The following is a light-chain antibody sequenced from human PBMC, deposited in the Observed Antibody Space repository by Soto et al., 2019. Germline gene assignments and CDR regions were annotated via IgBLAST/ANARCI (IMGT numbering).Light chain of an antibody. CDR1: SSNIGAGYD. J-gene: IGLJ7*01. CDR3: QSYDSSLSGAV. Sequence: QSVLTKPPSVSGAPGQRVTISCTGSSSNIGAGYDVHWYQQLPGTAPKLLIYGNSNRPSGVPDRFSGSKSGTSASLAITGLQAEDEADYYGQSYDSSLSGAVFGGGTQLTVL. V-gene: IGLV1-40*01. CDR2: GNS.